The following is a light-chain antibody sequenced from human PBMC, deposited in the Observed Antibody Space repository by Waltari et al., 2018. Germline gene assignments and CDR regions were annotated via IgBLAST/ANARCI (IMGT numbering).Light chain of an antibody. J-gene: IGLJ3*02. Sequence: QAVVTQEPSLTVSPGGPVTPPCGPTTGTGTSGHYPTRFQPKPGQVPRTLIYDTTTKHSWTPARFSGSLLGGKAALLLSGAQPEDEGDYYCLLSYSGGRLMFGGGTKLTVL. CDR2: DTT. CDR3: LLSYSGGRLM. V-gene: IGLV7-46*01. CDR1: TGTGTSGHY.